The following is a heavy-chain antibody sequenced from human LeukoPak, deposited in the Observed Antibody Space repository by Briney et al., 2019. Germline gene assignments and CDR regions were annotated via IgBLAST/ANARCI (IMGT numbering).Heavy chain of an antibody. Sequence: ASVKVSCKASGYTFTSYAMHWVRQAPGQRLEWMGWINADNGNTKYSQKFQGRVTITRDTSASTAYMELSSLRSEDTAVYYCAREGLYSSGYYWGQGTLVTVSS. CDR2: INADNGNT. CDR3: AREGLYSSGYY. CDR1: GYTFTSYA. D-gene: IGHD6-19*01. V-gene: IGHV1-3*01. J-gene: IGHJ4*02.